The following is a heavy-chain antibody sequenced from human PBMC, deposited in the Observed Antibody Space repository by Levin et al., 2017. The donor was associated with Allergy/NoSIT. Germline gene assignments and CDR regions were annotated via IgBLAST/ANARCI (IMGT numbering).Heavy chain of an antibody. CDR3: AKDGRVGATTGGFWFDY. V-gene: IGHV3-30*18. Sequence: GGSLRLSCAASGFTFSSYGMHWVRQAPGKGLEWVAVISYDGSNKYYADSVKGRFTISRDNSKNTLYLQMNSLRAEDTAVYYCAKDGRVGATTGGFWFDYWGQGTLVTVSS. CDR1: GFTFSSYG. J-gene: IGHJ4*02. D-gene: IGHD1-26*01. CDR2: ISYDGSNK.